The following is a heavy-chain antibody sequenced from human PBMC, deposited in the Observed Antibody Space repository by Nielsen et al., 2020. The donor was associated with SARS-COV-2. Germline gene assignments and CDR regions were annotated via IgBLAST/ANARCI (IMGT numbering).Heavy chain of an antibody. CDR1: ADSFSIHY. Sequence: SETLSLTCSVPADSFSIHYRSWIRQPPGKGLEWIGYIYYSGSTNYNPFLESRVTISIDTSKHQFSLRLSSVTAADTAIYYCARERDFWSGYKAFEIWGQGTVVTVSS. J-gene: IGHJ3*02. V-gene: IGHV4-59*11. D-gene: IGHD3-3*01. CDR3: ARERDFWSGYKAFEI. CDR2: IYYSGST.